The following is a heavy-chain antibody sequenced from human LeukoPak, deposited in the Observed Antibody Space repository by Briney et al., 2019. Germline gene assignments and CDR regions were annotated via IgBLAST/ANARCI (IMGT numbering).Heavy chain of an antibody. V-gene: IGHV1-69*05. CDR1: GGTFSSYA. CDR3: ASETVTTYYYFYYMDV. D-gene: IGHD4-17*01. J-gene: IGHJ6*03. CDR2: IILIFGTA. Sequence: SVKVSCKASGGTFSSYATSWGRQAPGQGLDGRGGIILIFGTANYAQKFQGRVTITTDETTSTAYMELSSLRSEDTAVYYCASETVTTYYYFYYMDVWGKGTTVTVSS.